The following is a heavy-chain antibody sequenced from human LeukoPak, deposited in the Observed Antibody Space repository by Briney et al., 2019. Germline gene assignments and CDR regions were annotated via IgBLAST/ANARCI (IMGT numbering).Heavy chain of an antibody. D-gene: IGHD3-10*01. J-gene: IGHJ5*02. CDR2: IYYSGST. V-gene: IGHV4-31*03. CDR3: ARDFRMVRGVGWFDP. CDR1: GGSISSGGYY. Sequence: SQTLSLTCTVSGGSISSGGYYWSWIRQPPGKGLEWIGYIYYSGSTYYNPSLKSRVTISVDTSKNQFSLKLSSVTVADTAVYYCARDFRMVRGVGWFDPWGQGTLVTVSS.